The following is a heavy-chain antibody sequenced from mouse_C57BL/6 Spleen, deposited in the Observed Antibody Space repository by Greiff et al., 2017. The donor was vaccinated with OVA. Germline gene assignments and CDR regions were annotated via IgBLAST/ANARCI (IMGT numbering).Heavy chain of an antibody. D-gene: IGHD1-1*01. CDR2: IYPGSGST. V-gene: IGHV1-55*01. CDR3: ARHPNYTGSSPAWFAY. CDR1: GYTFTSYW. J-gene: IGHJ3*01. Sequence: QVQLQQPGAELVKPGASVKMSCKASGYTFTSYWITWVKQRPGQGLEWIGDIYPGSGSTNYNEKFKSKATLTVDTSSSTAYMQLSSLTSADSAVYYGARHPNYTGSSPAWFAYWGQGTWSLSLQ.